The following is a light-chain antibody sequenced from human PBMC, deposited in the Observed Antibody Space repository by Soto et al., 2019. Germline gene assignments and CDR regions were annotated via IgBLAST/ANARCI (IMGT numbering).Light chain of an antibody. CDR2: GAS. V-gene: IGKV3-20*01. Sequence: EIVLTQSPGTLSLSPGERATLFCRASQDVSTTSLAWYQQRPGQAPRLLIYGASNRATGIPDRFSGSGSGTDFTLTINRLEPGDFAVYFCQQYGGSPWTFGQGTKVEFK. CDR3: QQYGGSPWT. J-gene: IGKJ1*01. CDR1: QDVSTTS.